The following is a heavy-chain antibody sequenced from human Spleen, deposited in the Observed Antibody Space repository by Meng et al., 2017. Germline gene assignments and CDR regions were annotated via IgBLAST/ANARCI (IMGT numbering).Heavy chain of an antibody. V-gene: IGHV1-3*01. D-gene: IGHD6-19*01. CDR1: GYTFTSYA. J-gene: IGHJ5*02. CDR2: INAGNGNT. Sequence: QVQLVQSGAAVKKTGASVKVACKASGYTFTSYAIHWVRQAPGQRLEWMGWINAGNGNTKYSQKFQGRVTITRDTSASTAYMELSNLRSEDTAVYYCARSSSGSVDWFDPWGQGTLVTVSS. CDR3: ARSSSGSVDWFDP.